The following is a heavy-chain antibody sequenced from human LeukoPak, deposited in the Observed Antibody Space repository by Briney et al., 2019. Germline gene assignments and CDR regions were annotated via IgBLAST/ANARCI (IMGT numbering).Heavy chain of an antibody. CDR3: ARVKYGSGRKRVENWFDP. CDR2: INHSGST. Sequence: SETLSLTCAVYGGSFSGYYWSWIRQPPGKGLEWIGEINHSGSTNYNPSLKSRVTISVDTSKNQFSLKLSSVTAADTAVYYCARVKYGSGRKRVENWFDPWGQGTLVTVSS. J-gene: IGHJ5*02. D-gene: IGHD3-10*01. CDR1: GGSFSGYY. V-gene: IGHV4-34*01.